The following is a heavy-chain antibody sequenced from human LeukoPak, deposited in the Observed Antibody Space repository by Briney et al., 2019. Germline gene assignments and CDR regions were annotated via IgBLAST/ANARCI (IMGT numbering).Heavy chain of an antibody. J-gene: IGHJ6*04. CDR1: GGPLSIFY. V-gene: IGHV4-4*07. Sequence: LSDPLSLPRTVSGGPLSIFYWRWIRPPAGEGLELIGRIYTRGDTNYTPSLKSRVTMSVDTTKNQFTLKLSSATAADTAVYYCTRGATTVTVDVWGKGTTVTVSS. CDR2: IYTRGDT. D-gene: IGHD4-11*01. CDR3: TRGATTVTVDV.